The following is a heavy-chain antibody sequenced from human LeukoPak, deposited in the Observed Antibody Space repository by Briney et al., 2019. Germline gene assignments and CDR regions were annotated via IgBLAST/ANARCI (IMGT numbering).Heavy chain of an antibody. V-gene: IGHV4-39*01. CDR3: ARRSVALAY. Sequence: SETLSLTCTVSGGSISSSSYYWGWIRQPPGKGLEWIGSIYYSGSTYYNPSLKSRVTISVDTSKNQFSLKPSSVTAADTAVYYCARRSVALAYWGQGTLVTVSS. J-gene: IGHJ4*02. CDR1: GGSISSSSYY. CDR2: IYYSGST. D-gene: IGHD5-12*01.